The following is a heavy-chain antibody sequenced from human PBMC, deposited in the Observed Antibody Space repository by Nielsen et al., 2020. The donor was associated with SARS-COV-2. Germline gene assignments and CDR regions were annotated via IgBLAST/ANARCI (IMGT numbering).Heavy chain of an antibody. CDR2: ISSSSSTI. CDR1: GFTFSSYS. V-gene: IGHV3-48*01. Sequence: GESLKISCAASGFTFSSYSMNWVRQAPGKGLEWVSYISSSSSTIYYADSVKGRFTISRDNAKNSLYLQMNSLRAEDTAVYYCAREEGTDYYYMDVWGKGTTVTVSS. CDR3: AREEGTDYYYMDV. D-gene: IGHD2-8*02. J-gene: IGHJ6*03.